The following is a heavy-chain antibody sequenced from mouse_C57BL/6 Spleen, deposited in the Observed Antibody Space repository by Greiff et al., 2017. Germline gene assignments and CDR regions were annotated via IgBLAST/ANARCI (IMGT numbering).Heavy chain of an antibody. V-gene: IGHV5-4*03. CDR1: GFTFSSYA. CDR3: ARRNYYGSLGAMDY. CDR2: ISDGGSYT. D-gene: IGHD1-1*01. Sequence: EVKLLESGGGLVKPGGSLKLSCAASGFTFSSYAMSWVRQTPEKRLEWVATISDGGSYTYYPDNVKGRFTISRDNAKNNLYLQMSHLKSEDTAMYYCARRNYYGSLGAMDYWGQGTSVTVSS. J-gene: IGHJ4*01.